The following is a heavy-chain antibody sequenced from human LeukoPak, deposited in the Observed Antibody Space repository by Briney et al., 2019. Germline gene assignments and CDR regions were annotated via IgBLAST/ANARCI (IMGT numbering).Heavy chain of an antibody. J-gene: IGHJ4*02. V-gene: IGHV4-34*01. D-gene: IGHD3-22*01. CDR2: INHRGGT. CDR1: GFTFSSYA. CDR3: ARAYYYDSSAAIDY. Sequence: GSLRLSCAASGFTFSSYAMSWVRQPPGMGLEWIGEINHRGGTGYNPSLKSRVTMSVDTSKNVFSLKLTSVTAADTAVYYCARAYYYDSSAAIDYWGQGILVTVSS.